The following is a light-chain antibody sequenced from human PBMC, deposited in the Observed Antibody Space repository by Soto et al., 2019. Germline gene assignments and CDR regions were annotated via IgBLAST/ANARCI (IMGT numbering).Light chain of an antibody. CDR3: QQYNSYPLT. CDR2: DAS. Sequence: DIQMTQSPSTLSASVGDRVTITCRASQSIRSWLAWYQQKPGKAPKLLIYDASSLESGVPSRFSGSGSGTEFTLTISRLQPDDFATYYCQQYNSYPLTFGGGTKVDIK. CDR1: QSIRSW. J-gene: IGKJ4*01. V-gene: IGKV1-5*01.